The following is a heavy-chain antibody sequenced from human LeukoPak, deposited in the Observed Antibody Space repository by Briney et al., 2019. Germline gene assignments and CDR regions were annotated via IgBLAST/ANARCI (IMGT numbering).Heavy chain of an antibody. V-gene: IGHV3-15*01. D-gene: IGHD4-17*01. CDR2: IKSKTDGGTT. CDR1: GFTFSNAW. CDR3: TTDYGLRNAFDI. J-gene: IGHJ3*02. Sequence: GGSLRLSCAASGFTFSNAWMSWVRQAPGKGLEWVGRIKSKTDGGTTDYAAPVKGRFTISRDNSKNTLYLQMNSLKTEDTAVYYCTTDYGLRNAFDIWGQGTMVTVSS.